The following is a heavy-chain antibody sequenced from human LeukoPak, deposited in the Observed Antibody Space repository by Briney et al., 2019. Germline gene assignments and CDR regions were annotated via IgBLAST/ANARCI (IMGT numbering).Heavy chain of an antibody. D-gene: IGHD5-24*01. V-gene: IGHV3-30*02. J-gene: IGHJ4*02. CDR3: AKGVQMATTPLFDY. CDR2: IRYDGSNK. CDR1: GFTFSSYG. Sequence: HPGGSLRLSCAASGFTFSSYGMHWVRQAPGKGLEWVAFIRYDGSNKYYADSVKGRFTISRDNSKNTLYLQMNSLRAEDTAVYYCAKGVQMATTPLFDYWGQGTLVTVSS.